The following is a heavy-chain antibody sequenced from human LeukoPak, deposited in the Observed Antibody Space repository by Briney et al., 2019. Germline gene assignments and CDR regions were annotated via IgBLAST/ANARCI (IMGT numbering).Heavy chain of an antibody. Sequence: PGRSLRLSCTASGFIFGDHAVCWVRQARGEGLEWVGYIRSKAYGWTTEYAASVKGRFTISRDDSKSIAYLQMNSLTTEDTATYYCSPGPIYLWLYDGMDVWGQGTTVTVS. CDR3: SPGPIYLWLYDGMDV. CDR2: IRSKAYGWTT. CDR1: GFIFGDHA. D-gene: IGHD5-18*01. J-gene: IGHJ6*02. V-gene: IGHV3-49*04.